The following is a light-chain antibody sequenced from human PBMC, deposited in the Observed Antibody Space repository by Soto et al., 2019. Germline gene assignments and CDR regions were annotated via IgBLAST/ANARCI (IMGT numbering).Light chain of an antibody. CDR2: AAS. V-gene: IGKV1-39*01. CDR3: QQSYSTLT. CDR1: QRISSY. Sequence: DIQMTQSQSSLSASVGDRVTITCRASQRISSYLNWYQQKPGKAPKLLIYAASSLQSGVLSRFSGSGSVTDFTLTISSLQPADFATYYCQQSYSTLTFGPGTKVDIK. J-gene: IGKJ3*01.